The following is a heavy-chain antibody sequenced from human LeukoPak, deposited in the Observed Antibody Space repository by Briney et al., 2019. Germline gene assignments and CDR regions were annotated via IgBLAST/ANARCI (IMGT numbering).Heavy chain of an antibody. J-gene: IGHJ4*02. CDR3: ARRGGYSYGQGYYFDY. D-gene: IGHD5-18*01. CDR2: IYPGDSDT. CDR1: GYSFTSYW. V-gene: IGHV5-51*01. Sequence: GESLKISCKGSGYSFTSYWIGWVRQMPGKGLEWMGIIYPGDSDTRYSPSFQGQVTISADKSISTAYLQWSSLKASDTAMYYCARRGGYSYGQGYYFDYWGQGTLVTVSS.